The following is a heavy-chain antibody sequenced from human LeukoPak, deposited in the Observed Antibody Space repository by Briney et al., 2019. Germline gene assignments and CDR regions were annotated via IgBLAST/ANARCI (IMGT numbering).Heavy chain of an antibody. CDR3: ARAPGYYDSTANMDV. CDR2: IYYSGST. CDR1: GGSISSSSYY. V-gene: IGHV4-39*07. Sequence: SSETLSLTCTVSGGSISSSSYYWGWIRQPPGKGLEWIGSIYYSGSTYYNPSLKSRVTISVDTSKNQFSLKLSSVTAADTAVYYCARAPGYYDSTANMDVWGKGTTVTVSS. D-gene: IGHD3-22*01. J-gene: IGHJ6*03.